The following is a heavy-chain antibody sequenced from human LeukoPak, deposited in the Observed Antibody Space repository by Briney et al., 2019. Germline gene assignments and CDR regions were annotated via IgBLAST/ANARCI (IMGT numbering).Heavy chain of an antibody. J-gene: IGHJ6*03. CDR2: IYYSGST. CDR1: GGSISSSSYY. D-gene: IGHD7-27*01. CDR3: ARVGNYYYHYMDV. Sequence: SETLSLTCTVSGGSISSSSYYWGWIRQPPGKGLEWIGSIYYSGSTYYNPSLKSRVTISVDTAKNQFSLKLSSVTAADTAVYYCARVGNYYYHYMDVWGKGTTVTVSS. V-gene: IGHV4-39*07.